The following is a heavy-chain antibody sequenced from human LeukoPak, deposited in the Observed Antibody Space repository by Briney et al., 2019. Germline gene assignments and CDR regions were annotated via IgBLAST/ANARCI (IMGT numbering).Heavy chain of an antibody. D-gene: IGHD3-16*01. Sequence: GGSLRLSCAASGFSFSDHYLDWVRQAPGKGPEWVGLIRNKPNSYTTEYAASVKGRFTISRDDSKNELYLQMNSLKIEDTAMYYCARRMGGGRALDYWGQGTLVTVSS. V-gene: IGHV3-72*01. CDR3: ARRMGGGRALDY. CDR2: IRNKPNSYTT. J-gene: IGHJ4*02. CDR1: GFSFSDHY.